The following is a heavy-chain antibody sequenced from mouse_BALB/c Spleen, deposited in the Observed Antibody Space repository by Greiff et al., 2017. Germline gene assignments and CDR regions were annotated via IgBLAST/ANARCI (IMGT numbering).Heavy chain of an antibody. CDR3: ARSGLALYYAMDY. V-gene: IGHV1S56*01. J-gene: IGHJ4*01. CDR1: GYTFTSYY. Sequence: LVESGPELVKPGASVRISCKASGYTFTSYYIHWVKQRPGQGLEWIGWIYPGNVNTKYNEKFKGKATLTADKSSSTAYMQLSSLTSEDSAVYFCARSGLALYYAMDYWGQGTSVTVSS. D-gene: IGHD3-1*01. CDR2: IYPGNVNT.